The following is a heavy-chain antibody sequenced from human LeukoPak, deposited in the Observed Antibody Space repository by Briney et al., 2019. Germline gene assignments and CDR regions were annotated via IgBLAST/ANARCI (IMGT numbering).Heavy chain of an antibody. J-gene: IGHJ6*02. V-gene: IGHV4-39*07. D-gene: IGHD3-22*01. CDR1: GGSISSSSYY. CDR3: ARDMIVEPYYGMDV. CDR2: IYYSGST. Sequence: SETLSLTCTVSGGSISSSSYYWGWIRQPPGKGLEWIGSIYYSGSTYYNPSLKSRVTISVDTSKNQFSLKLSSVTAADTAVYYCARDMIVEPYYGMDVWGQGTTVTVSS.